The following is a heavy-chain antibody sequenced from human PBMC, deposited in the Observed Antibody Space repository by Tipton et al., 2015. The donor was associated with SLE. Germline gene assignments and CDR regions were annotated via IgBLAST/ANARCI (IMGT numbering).Heavy chain of an antibody. CDR2: INPNSGGA. D-gene: IGHD7-27*01. CDR3: ARPHWGFGYFDY. CDR1: GYTFIGYY. V-gene: IGHV1-2*02. J-gene: IGHJ4*02. Sequence: QLVQSGADVKKPGASVRVSCKTSGYTFIGYYLHWVRQAPGQGLEWMGWINPNSGGAHYAVNVQGRVTMTRDTSISTAYMELSRLRSDDTAVYYCARPHWGFGYFDYWGQGTLVTVSS.